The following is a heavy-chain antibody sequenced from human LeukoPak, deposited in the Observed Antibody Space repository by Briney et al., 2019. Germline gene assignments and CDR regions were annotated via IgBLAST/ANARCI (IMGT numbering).Heavy chain of an antibody. D-gene: IGHD3-16*01. CDR3: ARETSQKGAHYMDV. Sequence: SETLSLTCTVSGVSISTYYWSWIRQHPGKGLEWIGYISDVGSNDYNPSLKGRVTISVDTSKNQFSLKLSSVTAADTAVYYCARETSQKGAHYMDVWGKGTTITISS. J-gene: IGHJ6*03. CDR2: ISDVGSN. V-gene: IGHV4-59*01. CDR1: GVSISTYY.